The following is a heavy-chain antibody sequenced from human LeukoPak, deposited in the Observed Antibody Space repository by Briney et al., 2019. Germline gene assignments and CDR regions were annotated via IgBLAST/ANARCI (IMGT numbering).Heavy chain of an antibody. V-gene: IGHV3-53*01. Sequence: PGGSLRLSCAASGFTVSSNYMSWVRQAPGKGLEWVSVIYSGGSTYYADSVKGRFTISRDNSKNTLYLQMNSLRAEDTAVYYCARARERNYWFDPWGQGTLVTVSS. CDR1: GFTVSSNY. CDR3: ARARERNYWFDP. J-gene: IGHJ5*02. CDR2: IYSGGST.